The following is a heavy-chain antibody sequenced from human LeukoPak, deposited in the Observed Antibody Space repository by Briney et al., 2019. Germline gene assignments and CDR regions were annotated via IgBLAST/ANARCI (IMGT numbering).Heavy chain of an antibody. J-gene: IGHJ6*02. CDR2: IYYDGST. Sequence: PGGSLRLSCAASGFIFSSYDFNWIRQPPGKGLEWIGTIYYDGSTYYNPSLKSRVTISVDTSKNQFSLKVNSVTAADTAVYYCARHLNYYGSGSYGAYYYYGMDVWGQGTTVTVSS. D-gene: IGHD3-10*01. CDR3: ARHLNYYGSGSYGAYYYYGMDV. V-gene: IGHV4-38-2*01. CDR1: GFIFSSYD.